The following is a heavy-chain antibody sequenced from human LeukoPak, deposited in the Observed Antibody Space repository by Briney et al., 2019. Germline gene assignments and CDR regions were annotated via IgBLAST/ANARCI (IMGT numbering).Heavy chain of an antibody. V-gene: IGHV1-18*01. CDR3: ASWKDYYESSGGPFDY. Sequence: ASVKVSYKASGYTFTSYGISWVRQAPGQGLEWMGWISAYNGNTNYAQKLQGRVTMTTDTSTSTAYMELRSLRSEDTAVYYCASWKDYYESSGGPFDYWGQGTLVTVSS. CDR1: GYTFTSYG. D-gene: IGHD3-22*01. J-gene: IGHJ4*02. CDR2: ISAYNGNT.